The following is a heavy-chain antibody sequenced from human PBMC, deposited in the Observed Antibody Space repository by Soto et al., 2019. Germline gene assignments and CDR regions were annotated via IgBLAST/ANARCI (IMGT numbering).Heavy chain of an antibody. V-gene: IGHV1-18*01. CDR2: ISADNGDT. J-gene: IGHJ4*02. Sequence: QIQLVQSGPEVKKPGASVKVSCKASGYTFDIYGISWVRQVPGKGPEWMGWISADNGDTKYAQRMQGRVTMTTDTATSTVYMELRSLRSDDTAVYYCARDRSYYYDSSGYPFDFWGQGSLVTVSS. CDR3: ARDRSYYYDSSGYPFDF. CDR1: GYTFDIYG. D-gene: IGHD3-22*01.